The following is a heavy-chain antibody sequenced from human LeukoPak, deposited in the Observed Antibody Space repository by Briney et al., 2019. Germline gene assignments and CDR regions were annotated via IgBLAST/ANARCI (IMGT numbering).Heavy chain of an antibody. V-gene: IGHV3-7*01. CDR1: GFTFSSYW. J-gene: IGHJ5*02. CDR3: ARDLTLQGQTDWFDP. Sequence: PGGSLRLSCAASGFTFSSYWMSWVRQAPGKGLEWVANIKQDGSQKDYVDSVKGRFTISRDNAKNSLYLQMNSLRAEDTAVYYCARDLTLQGQTDWFDPWGQGTLVTVSS. CDR2: IKQDGSQK. D-gene: IGHD3-9*01.